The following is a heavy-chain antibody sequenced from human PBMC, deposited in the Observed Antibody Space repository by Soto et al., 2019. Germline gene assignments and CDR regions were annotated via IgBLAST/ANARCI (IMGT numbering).Heavy chain of an antibody. D-gene: IGHD4-17*01. V-gene: IGHV3-48*02. CDR2: ISSSNI. Sequence: GGSLRLSCAASGFSFSSYSMNWVRQAPRKGPEWTSYISSSNIYYADSVKGRFTISRDNAKNSLYLQMNSLRDEDTAVYYCARDHDYAFDYWGQGILVTVSS. CDR1: GFSFSSYS. J-gene: IGHJ4*02. CDR3: ARDHDYAFDY.